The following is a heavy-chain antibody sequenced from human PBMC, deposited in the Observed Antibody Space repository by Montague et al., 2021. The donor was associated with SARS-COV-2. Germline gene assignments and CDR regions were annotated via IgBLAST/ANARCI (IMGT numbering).Heavy chain of an antibody. V-gene: IGHV4-34*01. CDR1: GGSFSGYY. Sequence: SETLSLTCAVYGGSFSGYYWIWIRQPPEKGLEWIGEINQSGRTNNNPSLKSRVIISVDTSKNQFSLKLSSVTAADTAVYYCARRGSSVWGVTVSAELDYWGQGILVIVSS. D-gene: IGHD3-10*01. J-gene: IGHJ4*02. CDR3: ARRGSSVWGVTVSAELDY. CDR2: INQSGRT.